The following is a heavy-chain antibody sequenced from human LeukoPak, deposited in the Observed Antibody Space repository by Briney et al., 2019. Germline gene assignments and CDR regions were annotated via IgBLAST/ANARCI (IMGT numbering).Heavy chain of an antibody. V-gene: IGHV3-48*03. J-gene: IGHJ4*02. CDR1: GFTFSSYE. CDR2: ISSSGSTI. D-gene: IGHD3-22*01. Sequence: QPGGSLRLSCAASGFTFSSYEMNWVRQAPGKGLEWVSYISSSGSTIYYADSVKGRFTISRDNAKNSLYLQMNSLRAEDTAVYYCARAPPGYYDSSGYYYDYWGQGTLVSVSS. CDR3: ARAPPGYYDSSGYYYDY.